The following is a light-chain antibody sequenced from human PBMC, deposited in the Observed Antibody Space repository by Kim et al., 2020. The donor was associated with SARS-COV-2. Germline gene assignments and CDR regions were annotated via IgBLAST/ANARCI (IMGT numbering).Light chain of an antibody. V-gene: IGLV3-19*01. Sequence: SSELTQDPAVSVALGQTVRITCQGDSLRSYYASWNQQKPGQAPVLVNYGKNNRPSGIPDRFSGSSSGNTASLTITGAQAEDEADYYCQSRDSSDKVVFGGGTKLTVL. CDR2: GKN. CDR1: SLRSYY. J-gene: IGLJ2*01. CDR3: QSRDSSDKVV.